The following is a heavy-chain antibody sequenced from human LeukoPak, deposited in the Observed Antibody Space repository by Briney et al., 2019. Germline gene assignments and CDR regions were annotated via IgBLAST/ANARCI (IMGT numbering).Heavy chain of an antibody. J-gene: IGHJ4*02. CDR1: GFTVSSNY. D-gene: IGHD3-10*01. CDR2: IYSGGST. Sequence: GGSLRLSCAASGFTVSSNYMSWVRQAPGKGLGWVAVIYSGGSTYYADSVKGRFTISRDNSKNTLYLQMNSLRAEDTAVYYCARDSPMVRGVTGFDYWGQGTLVTVSS. CDR3: ARDSPMVRGVTGFDY. V-gene: IGHV3-66*01.